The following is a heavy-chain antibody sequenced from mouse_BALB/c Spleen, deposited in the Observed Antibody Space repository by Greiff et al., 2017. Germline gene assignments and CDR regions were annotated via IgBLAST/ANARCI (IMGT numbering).Heavy chain of an antibody. CDR3: ARRGGDYDFYAMDY. J-gene: IGHJ4*01. CDR1: GFTFSSYT. V-gene: IGHV5-12-2*01. CDR2: ISNGGGST. D-gene: IGHD2-4*01. Sequence: DVQLVESGGGLVQPGGSLKLSCAASGFTFSSYTMSWVRQTPEKRLEWVAYISNGGGSTYYPDTVKGRFTISRDNAKNTLYLQMSSLKSEDTAMYYCARRGGDYDFYAMDYWGQGTSVTVSS.